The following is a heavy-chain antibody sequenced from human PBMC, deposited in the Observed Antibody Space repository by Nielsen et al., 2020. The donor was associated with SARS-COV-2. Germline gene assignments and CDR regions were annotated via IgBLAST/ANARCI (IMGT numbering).Heavy chain of an antibody. V-gene: IGHV3-69-1*01. J-gene: IGHJ4*01. CDR2: ISSGDTI. Sequence: GGSLRLSCAASGFTFSDYYMSWIRQAPGKGLEWISYISSGDTIYYADSVKGRFTISRDNAKNSLYLQMSSLRAEDTAVYYCARNRGEIDYWGQGTLVTVSS. D-gene: IGHD3-16*01. CDR1: GFTFSDYY. CDR3: ARNRGEIDY.